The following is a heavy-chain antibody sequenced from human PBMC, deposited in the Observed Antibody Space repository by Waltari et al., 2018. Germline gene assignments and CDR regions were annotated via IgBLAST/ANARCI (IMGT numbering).Heavy chain of an antibody. Sequence: QLQLQESGPGLVKPSETLSLTCTVSGGSISSSSYYWGWIRQPPGKGLEWIGGIYYSGSTYYNPSLKSRVTISVDTSKNQFSLKLSSVTAADTAVYYCARRWSSSIDNWFDPWGQGTLVTVSS. J-gene: IGHJ5*02. CDR1: GGSISSSSYY. V-gene: IGHV4-39*07. D-gene: IGHD6-6*01. CDR3: ARRWSSSIDNWFDP. CDR2: IYYSGST.